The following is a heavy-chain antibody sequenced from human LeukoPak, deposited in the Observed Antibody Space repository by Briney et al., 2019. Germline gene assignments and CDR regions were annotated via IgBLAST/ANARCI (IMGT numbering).Heavy chain of an antibody. CDR1: GGPINISSYH. Sequence: SDTQSLTCTVSGGPINISSYHWGWSRQPPGQGLEWIGSIYYSGSTYYNPSLKSRVTISVDTSKNQFSLKLSSVTAADTAVYYCARDRIRAARRLMYNWFDPWGQGTLVTVSS. CDR2: IYYSGST. CDR3: ARDRIRAARRLMYNWFDP. D-gene: IGHD6-6*01. V-gene: IGHV4-39*07. J-gene: IGHJ5*02.